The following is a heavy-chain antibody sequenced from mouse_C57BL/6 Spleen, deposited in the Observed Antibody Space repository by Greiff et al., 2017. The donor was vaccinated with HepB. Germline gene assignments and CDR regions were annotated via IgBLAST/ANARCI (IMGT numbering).Heavy chain of an antibody. D-gene: IGHD1-3*01. J-gene: IGHJ4*01. CDR2: INPGSGGT. V-gene: IGHV1-54*01. Sequence: QVQLQQSGAELVRPGTSVKVSCKASGYAFTNYLIEWVKQRPGQGLEWIGVINPGSGGTNYNEKFKGKATLTADKSSSTAYMQLSSLTSEDSAVYFCARSPLKGLGYAMDYWGQGTSVTVSS. CDR3: ARSPLKGLGYAMDY. CDR1: GYAFTNYL.